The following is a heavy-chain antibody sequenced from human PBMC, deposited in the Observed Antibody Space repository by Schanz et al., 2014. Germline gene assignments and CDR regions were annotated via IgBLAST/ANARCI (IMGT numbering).Heavy chain of an antibody. CDR1: GFTFSTHA. J-gene: IGHJ4*02. D-gene: IGHD5-12*01. Sequence: VQLLESGGGLVQPGGSLRLSCAASGFTFSTHAMHWVRQAPGKGLEWVAILWHDGSKKYYADSVKGRFTVSRDNSKNTLYLQLNSLRAESTAVYYCARDFHGYGPHLDYWGQGSLVTVSS. CDR2: LWHDGSKK. CDR3: ARDFHGYGPHLDY. V-gene: IGHV3-33*08.